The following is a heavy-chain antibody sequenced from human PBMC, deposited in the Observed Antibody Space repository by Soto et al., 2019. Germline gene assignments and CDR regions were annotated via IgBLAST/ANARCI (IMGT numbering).Heavy chain of an antibody. V-gene: IGHV3-23*01. D-gene: IGHD6-6*01. J-gene: IGHJ2*01. CDR1: GFTFGRYA. Sequence: EVQLLESGGGLVQPGGSLRLSCAASGFTFGRYAISWVRQAPGMGLEWVSAVSGTGITTYYADSVRGRFTISSDNSNNSLYLQMNSLRAEDTAMYYCAKDITSSLNWSLDLWGRGTLVTVSS. CDR3: AKDITSSLNWSLDL. CDR2: VSGTGITT.